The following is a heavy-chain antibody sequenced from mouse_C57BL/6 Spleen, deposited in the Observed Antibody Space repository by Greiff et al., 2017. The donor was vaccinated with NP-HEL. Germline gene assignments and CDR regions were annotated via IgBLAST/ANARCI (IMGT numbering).Heavy chain of an antibody. D-gene: IGHD1-1*01. CDR1: GFNIKDDY. CDR2: IDPENGDT. Sequence: EVQLQQSGAELVRPGASVKLSCTASGFNIKDDYMHWVKQRPEQGLEWIGWIDPENGDTEYASKFQGKATITADTSSNTAYLQLSSLTSEDTAVYYCTTLITTVVEPHWYFDVWGTGTTVTVSS. J-gene: IGHJ1*03. V-gene: IGHV14-4*01. CDR3: TTLITTVVEPHWYFDV.